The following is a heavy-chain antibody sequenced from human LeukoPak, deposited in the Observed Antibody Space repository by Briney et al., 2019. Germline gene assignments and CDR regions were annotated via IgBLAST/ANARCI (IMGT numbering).Heavy chain of an antibody. D-gene: IGHD1-7*01. CDR3: ARFNWNFNWFDP. CDR1: GGSISSYY. V-gene: IGHV4-4*09. CDR2: IYTSGST. J-gene: IGHJ5*02. Sequence: SETLSLTCTVSGGSISSYYWSWIRQPPGKGLEWIGYIYTSGSTNYNPSLKGRVTISVDTSKNQFSLKLSSVTAADTAVYYCARFNWNFNWFDPWGQGTLVTVSS.